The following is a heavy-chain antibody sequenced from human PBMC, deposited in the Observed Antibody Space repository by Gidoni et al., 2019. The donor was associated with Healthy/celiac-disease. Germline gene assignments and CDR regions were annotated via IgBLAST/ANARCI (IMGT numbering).Heavy chain of an antibody. J-gene: IGHJ6*02. CDR1: GYTFTSYD. CDR3: ARAPYYGDYVSGYYGMDV. Sequence: QVQLVQSGAEVKKPGASVKVSCKASGYTFTSYDINWVRQATGQGLEWMGWMNPNSGNTGYAQKFQGRVTMTRNTSISTAYMELSSLRSEDTAVYYCARAPYYGDYVSGYYGMDVWGQGTTVTVSS. CDR2: MNPNSGNT. D-gene: IGHD4-17*01. V-gene: IGHV1-8*01.